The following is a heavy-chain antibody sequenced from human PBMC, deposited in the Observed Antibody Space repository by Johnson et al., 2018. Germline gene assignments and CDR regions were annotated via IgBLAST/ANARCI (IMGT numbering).Heavy chain of an antibody. CDR3: AVQYCSNGLCEGLDP. J-gene: IGHJ5*02. Sequence: QLVEYGPDVKKPGTSVKLSCKASVFTSTSSAVQWVRLARGQRLEWIGWIVVDSGKTKYAQKFQERVTITRDKSTNPAYMEVTSLGPEDTAIYYWAVQYCSNGLCEGLDPLGQGTLVTVSS. CDR2: IVVDSGKT. V-gene: IGHV1-58*01. CDR1: VFTSTSSA. D-gene: IGHD2-8*01.